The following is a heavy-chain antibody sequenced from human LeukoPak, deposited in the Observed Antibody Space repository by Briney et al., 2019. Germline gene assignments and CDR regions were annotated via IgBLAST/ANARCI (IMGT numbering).Heavy chain of an antibody. V-gene: IGHV3-23*01. CDR1: GLTFTSHA. Sequence: GGCLRLSCAASGLTFTSHAVSWVRQAPGKGLKWTSAISGSGDSTYYADSVKGRFTISRDNSRNTVYLQMNSLRAEDTAVYYCARDFWDDFEYFDLWGRGTLVTVSS. CDR2: ISGSGDST. J-gene: IGHJ2*01. D-gene: IGHD3-3*01. CDR3: ARDFWDDFEYFDL.